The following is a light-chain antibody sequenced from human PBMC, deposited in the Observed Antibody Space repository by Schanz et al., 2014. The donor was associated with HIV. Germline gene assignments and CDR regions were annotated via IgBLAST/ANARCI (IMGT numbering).Light chain of an antibody. CDR1: SSNVGSNA. CDR2: EGP. Sequence: QSVLTQPPSASGTPGQRVTISCSGSSSNVGSNAVPWYQHPPGTAPKLIIYEGPKRPSGVSDRFSGSKSGNTASPTISGLQAEDEADYYCSSYAGTTTFVVFGGGTKLTVL. CDR3: SSYAGTTTFVV. J-gene: IGLJ2*01. V-gene: IGLV1-44*01.